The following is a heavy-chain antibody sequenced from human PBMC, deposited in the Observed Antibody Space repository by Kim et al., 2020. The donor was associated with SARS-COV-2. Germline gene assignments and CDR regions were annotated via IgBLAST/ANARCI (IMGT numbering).Heavy chain of an antibody. Sequence: ASVKVSCKVSGYTLTELSMYWVRQAPGKGLEWMGGFDPEDGETIYAQKFQGRVTMTEDTSTDTAYMELSSLRSEDTAVYYCATPAPPLYSSSWYPHRQKAYYNGMDVWGQGTTVTVSS. D-gene: IGHD6-13*01. V-gene: IGHV1-24*01. J-gene: IGHJ6*02. CDR2: FDPEDGET. CDR1: GYTLTELS. CDR3: ATPAPPLYSSSWYPHRQKAYYNGMDV.